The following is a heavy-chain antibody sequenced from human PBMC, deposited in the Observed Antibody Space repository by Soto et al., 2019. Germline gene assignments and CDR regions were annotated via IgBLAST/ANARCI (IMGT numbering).Heavy chain of an antibody. CDR2: IDPSDSQT. D-gene: IGHD3-22*01. J-gene: IGHJ4*02. Sequence: GESLKISCKGSGYIFAGYWITWVRQKPGKGLEWMGRIDPSDSQTYYSPSFRGHVTISVTKSITTVFLQWRSLRASDTAMYYCARQIYDSDTGPNFKYYFDSWGQGTPVTVSS. V-gene: IGHV5-10-1*01. CDR1: GYIFAGYW. CDR3: ARQIYDSDTGPNFKYYFDS.